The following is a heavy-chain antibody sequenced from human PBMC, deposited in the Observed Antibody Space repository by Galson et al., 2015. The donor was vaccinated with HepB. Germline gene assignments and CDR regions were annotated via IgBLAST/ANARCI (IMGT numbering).Heavy chain of an antibody. D-gene: IGHD1-1*01. CDR1: GFTFSSYA. V-gene: IGHV3-23*01. CDR3: ARDQTGAPPRHIAFDY. J-gene: IGHJ4*02. CDR2: ITGSGGST. Sequence: SLRLSCAASGFTFSSYAMTWVRQAPGKGLEWVSTITGSGGSTYCADSVKGRFTISRDNSKNTLYLQMNSLRDEDTAVYYCARDQTGAPPRHIAFDYWGQGTLVTVSS.